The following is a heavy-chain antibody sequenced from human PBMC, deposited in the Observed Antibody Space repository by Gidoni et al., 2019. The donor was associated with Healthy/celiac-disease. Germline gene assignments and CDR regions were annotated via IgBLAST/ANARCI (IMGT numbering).Heavy chain of an antibody. D-gene: IGHD6-13*01. J-gene: IGHJ6*02. V-gene: IGHV1-69*01. CDR3: ARPRAAAGPPYYSYGMDF. CDR1: AGTFSRYA. Sequence: QVQLVQSGAEVKKPGSAVKVSCTASAGTFSRYAISWVRQAPGPGLEWMGGIIPIFGTANYAQTFQGRVTIAADESTSAAYMELSSLRSEDTAVYYCARPRAAAGPPYYSYGMDFWGQGTTVTVSS. CDR2: IIPIFGTA.